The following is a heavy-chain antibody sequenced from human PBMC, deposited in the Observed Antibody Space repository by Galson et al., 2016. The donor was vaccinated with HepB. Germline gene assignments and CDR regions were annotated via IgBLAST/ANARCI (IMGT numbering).Heavy chain of an antibody. Sequence: SLRLSCAVSGFKLSDYAMHWVRQAAGKGLECVAVISYDGRDKYYADSEKGRFTISRDNSKNTLDLQMNSLRAEDTALYYCARDRAYSMSWSTWDGALDVWGKGTTVTVSS. J-gene: IGHJ6*04. D-gene: IGHD6-13*01. V-gene: IGHV3-30*03. CDR1: GFKLSDYA. CDR3: ARDRAYSMSWSTWDGALDV. CDR2: ISYDGRDK.